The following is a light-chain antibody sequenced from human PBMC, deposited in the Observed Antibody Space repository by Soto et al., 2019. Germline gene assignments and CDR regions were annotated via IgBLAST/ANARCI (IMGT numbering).Light chain of an antibody. CDR1: SSNIGNNY. J-gene: IGLJ2*01. Sequence: QSVLTQPPSVSAAPGQTVTISCSGSSSNIGNNYVSWYQQISGTAPKLLIYDNNKRPSGIPDRFSGSKSGSSGTLDITGLQTGDEADYYCGAWDLSLSAGVFGGGTQLTVL. CDR2: DNN. CDR3: GAWDLSLSAGV. V-gene: IGLV1-51*01.